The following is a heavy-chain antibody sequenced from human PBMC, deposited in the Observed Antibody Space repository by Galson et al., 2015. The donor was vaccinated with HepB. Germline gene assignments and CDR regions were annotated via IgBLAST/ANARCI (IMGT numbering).Heavy chain of an antibody. J-gene: IGHJ4*02. CDR3: ARGGLAAIGGANFDS. Sequence: SVKVSCKASGYTFTTYGINWARQAPGQGLEWMGRINPYSGSTIYAQKFQDRVTMTADASTTTAYLELGSLDFDDTAVYYCARGGLAAIGGANFDSWGQGTLVTVSS. CDR2: INPYSGST. D-gene: IGHD5-24*01. CDR1: GYTFTTYG. V-gene: IGHV1-18*01.